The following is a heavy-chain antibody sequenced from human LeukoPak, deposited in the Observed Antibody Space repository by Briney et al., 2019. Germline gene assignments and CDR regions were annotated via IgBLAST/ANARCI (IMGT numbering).Heavy chain of an antibody. J-gene: IGHJ4*02. CDR1: GFTFSSYP. Sequence: GGSLRLSRAASGFTFSSYPMSWVRQAPGKGLEWVSAISGSGGSTYYADSVKGRFTISRYNSKNTLYLQMNSLRAEDTAVYYCAKWGAGILTGYYTDYGGQGTLVTVSA. CDR2: ISGSGGST. D-gene: IGHD3-9*01. CDR3: AKWGAGILTGYYTDY. V-gene: IGHV3-23*01.